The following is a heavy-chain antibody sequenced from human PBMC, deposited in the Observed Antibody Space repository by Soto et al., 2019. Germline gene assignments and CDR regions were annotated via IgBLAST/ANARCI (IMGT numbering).Heavy chain of an antibody. V-gene: IGHV3-7*05. CDR2: INLDGSAK. D-gene: IGHD5-18*01. CDR1: GFTFRTYW. Sequence: EVQLVESGGGLVQPGGSLRLSCAASGFTFRTYWLSWVRQGPGKGLEWVANINLDGSAKNYVDSVKGRFTISRDNARNSLDRQMSSLRAEDTALYYCARDVSTSWYSYDYHGMDVWGQGTTGTVSS. CDR3: ARDVSTSWYSYDYHGMDV. J-gene: IGHJ6*02.